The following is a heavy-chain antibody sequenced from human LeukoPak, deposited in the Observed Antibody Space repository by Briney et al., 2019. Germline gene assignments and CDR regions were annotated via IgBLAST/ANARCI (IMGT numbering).Heavy chain of an antibody. CDR1: GYIFTNYW. J-gene: IGHJ4*02. CDR3: AKVWSANIVGRPGVLKYFDY. CDR2: IYPGDSDT. Sequence: GESLKISCKGSGYIFTNYWIAWVRQKPGKGLEWMGIIYPGDSDTRYSPSFQGQVTISVGKSISTAFLQWPSLKASDTAMYYCAKVWSANIVGRPGVLKYFDYWGQGTLVTVSS. D-gene: IGHD2-21*01. V-gene: IGHV5-51*01.